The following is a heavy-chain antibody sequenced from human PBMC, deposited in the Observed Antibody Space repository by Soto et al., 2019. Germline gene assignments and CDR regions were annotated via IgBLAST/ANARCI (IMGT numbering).Heavy chain of an antibody. CDR2: INSDGSST. CDR1: GFTFSGYW. Sequence: VQLVESGGGLVQPGGSLRLSCVVSGFTFSGYWMYWVRQAPGKGLLWVSRINSDGSSTTYADSVKGRFTISRDNAKNTLYLQMNSLRAEDTAVYYCARAPHLFDYWGQGTLVTVSS. V-gene: IGHV3-74*01. J-gene: IGHJ4*02. CDR3: ARAPHLFDY.